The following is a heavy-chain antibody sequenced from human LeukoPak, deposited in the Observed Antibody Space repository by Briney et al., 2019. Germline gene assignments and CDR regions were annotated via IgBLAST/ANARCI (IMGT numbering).Heavy chain of an antibody. CDR3: AKGWAMITFRGGYDPRDDAFDI. CDR1: GFTFSSYG. D-gene: IGHD3-16*01. Sequence: GGSLRLSCAASGFTFSSYGMHWVRQAPGKGLEWVAVISYDGSNKYYADSVKGRFTISRDNSKNTLYLQMNSLRAEDTAVYYCAKGWAMITFRGGYDPRDDAFDIWGQGTMVTVSS. J-gene: IGHJ3*02. CDR2: ISYDGSNK. V-gene: IGHV3-30*18.